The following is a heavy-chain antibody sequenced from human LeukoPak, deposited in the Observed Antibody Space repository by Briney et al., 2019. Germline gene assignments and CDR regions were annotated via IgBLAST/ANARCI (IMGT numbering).Heavy chain of an antibody. CDR1: GFTFSSYA. D-gene: IGHD3-10*01. V-gene: IGHV3-23*01. CDR2: ISGSGGST. J-gene: IGHJ6*04. CDR3: AKAQGSGSYNHYGMDV. Sequence: GGSLRLSCAASGFTFSSYAMSWARQAPGKGLEWVSAISGSGGSTYYADSVKGRFTISRDNSKNTLYLQMNSLRAEDTAVYYCAKAQGSGSYNHYGMDVWGKGTTVTVSS.